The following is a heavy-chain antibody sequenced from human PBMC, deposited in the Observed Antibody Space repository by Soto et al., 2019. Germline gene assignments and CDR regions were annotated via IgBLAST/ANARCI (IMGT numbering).Heavy chain of an antibody. CDR2: IYYSGST. CDR3: ASSANWNSPYYYYMDV. J-gene: IGHJ6*03. V-gene: IGHV4-31*03. CDR1: GGSISSGGYY. D-gene: IGHD1-1*01. Sequence: SETLSLTCTVSGGSISSGGYYWSWIRQHPGKGLEWIGYIYYSGSTYYNPSLKSRVTISVDTSKNQFSLKLSSVTAADTAVYYCASSANWNSPYYYYMDVWGKGTTVTVSS.